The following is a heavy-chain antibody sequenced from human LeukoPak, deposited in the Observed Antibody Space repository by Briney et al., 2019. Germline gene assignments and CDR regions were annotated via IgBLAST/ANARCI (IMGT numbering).Heavy chain of an antibody. V-gene: IGHV3-23*01. Sequence: GGSLRLSCAASGFTFSSYAMSWVRQAPGKGLEWVSVISGSGTNTYYADSVKGRFTISRDNSKNSLYLQMNSLRAEDTAVYYCARDDSSGYSPPYYMDVWGKGTTVTVSS. D-gene: IGHD3-22*01. CDR3: ARDDSSGYSPPYYMDV. J-gene: IGHJ6*03. CDR1: GFTFSSYA. CDR2: ISGSGTNT.